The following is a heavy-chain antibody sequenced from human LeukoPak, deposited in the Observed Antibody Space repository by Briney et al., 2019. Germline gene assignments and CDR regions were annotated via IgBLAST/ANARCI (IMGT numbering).Heavy chain of an antibody. D-gene: IGHD6-13*01. V-gene: IGHV3-11*01. Sequence: WGSLTLSCAASGFTFSDYYLSWIRQAPGKGLEWVSYISSSGSTIYYADSVKGRFTISRDNAKHALYLQMNSLRADDTAVYYCARDLLWEDSNNWYEYYYIRVGEKGPTDSVSS. J-gene: IGHJ6*03. CDR3: ARDLLWEDSNNWYEYYYIRV. CDR2: ISSSGSTI. CDR1: GFTFSDYY.